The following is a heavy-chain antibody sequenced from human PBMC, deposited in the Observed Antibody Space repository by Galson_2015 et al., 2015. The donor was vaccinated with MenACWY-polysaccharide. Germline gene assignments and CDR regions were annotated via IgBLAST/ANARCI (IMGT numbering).Heavy chain of an antibody. CDR3: ARYQQVGPIAVGFDH. V-gene: IGHV4-59*01. CDR1: GDSISGSY. D-gene: IGHD1-26*01. J-gene: IGHJ5*02. CDR2: IHCTGTT. Sequence: SETLSLTCSVSGDSISGSYWSWIRQPPGKGLEWIGFIHCTGTTDYNPSLKSRASISVDTSQNQFSLRLSSVTAADTAVYYCARYQQVGPIAVGFDHWGQGTLVTVSS.